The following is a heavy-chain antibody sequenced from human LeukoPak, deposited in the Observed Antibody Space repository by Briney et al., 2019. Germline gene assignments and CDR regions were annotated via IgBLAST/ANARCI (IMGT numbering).Heavy chain of an antibody. Sequence: GGSLRLSCAASGFTFSSYWMSWVRQAPGKGLEWVANIKQDGSEKYYVDSVKGRFTISRDNAKNSLYLQMNSLGAEDTAVYYFATPSTGRTVFWGQGTLVTVSS. CDR1: GFTFSSYW. D-gene: IGHD1-1*01. V-gene: IGHV3-7*01. CDR3: ATPSTGRTVF. CDR2: IKQDGSEK. J-gene: IGHJ4*02.